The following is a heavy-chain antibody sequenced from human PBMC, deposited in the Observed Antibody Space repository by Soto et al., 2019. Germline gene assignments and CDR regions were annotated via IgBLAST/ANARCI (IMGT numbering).Heavy chain of an antibody. CDR2: IYYSGST. V-gene: IGHV4-31*03. J-gene: IGHJ6*02. Sequence: KSSETLSLTCTVSGGSISSGGYYWSWIRQHPGKGLEWIGYIYYSGSTYYNPSLKSRVTISVDTSKNQFSLKLSSVTAADTAVYYCARDRRGYSYGYYYYYGMDVWGQGTTVTVSS. D-gene: IGHD5-18*01. CDR1: GGSISSGGYY. CDR3: ARDRRGYSYGYYYYYGMDV.